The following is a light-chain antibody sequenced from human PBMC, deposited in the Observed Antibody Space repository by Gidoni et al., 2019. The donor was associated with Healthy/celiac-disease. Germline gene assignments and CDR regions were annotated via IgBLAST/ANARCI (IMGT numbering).Light chain of an antibody. V-gene: IGKV1-39*01. CDR2: AAS. J-gene: IGKJ5*01. CDR3: QQSYSTTIT. CDR1: QSIISY. Sequence: DIQMNQSPSALSASVGDRVTITCRASQSIISYLNLYQQKPGKAPKLLIYAASSLQSGVPTRFSGSGSGTDFTLTISSLQPEDFATYNCQQSYSTTITIGQGTRLEIK.